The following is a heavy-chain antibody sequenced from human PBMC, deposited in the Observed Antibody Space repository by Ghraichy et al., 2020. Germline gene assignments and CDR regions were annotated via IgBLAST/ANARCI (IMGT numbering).Heavy chain of an antibody. CDR2: INHSGST. D-gene: IGHD6-13*01. J-gene: IGHJ6*03. V-gene: IGHV4-34*01. CDR1: GGSFSGYY. CDR3: ARGRSSWDQVYYYYYMDV. Sequence: SETLSLTCAVYGGSFSGYYWSWIRQPPGKGLEWIGEINHSGSTNYNPSLKSRVTISVDTSKNQFSLKLSSVTPADTAVYYCARGRSSWDQVYYYYYMDVWGKGTTVTVSS.